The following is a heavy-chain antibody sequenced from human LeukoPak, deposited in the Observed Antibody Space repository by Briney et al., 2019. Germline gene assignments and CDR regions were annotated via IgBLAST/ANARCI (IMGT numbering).Heavy chain of an antibody. V-gene: IGHV4-61*01. Sequence: SETLSLTCTVSGGSVSSGSYYWSWIRQPPGKGLEWIGYIYYSGSTNYNPSLKSRVTISVDTSKNQFSLRLSSVTAADTAVYYCAREHYYDSSWGQGTLVTVSS. J-gene: IGHJ4*02. CDR2: IYYSGST. D-gene: IGHD3-22*01. CDR1: GGSVSSGSYY. CDR3: AREHYYDSS.